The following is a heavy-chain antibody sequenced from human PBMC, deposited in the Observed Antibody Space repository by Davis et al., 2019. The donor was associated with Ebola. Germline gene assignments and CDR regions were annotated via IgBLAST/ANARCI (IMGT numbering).Heavy chain of an antibody. J-gene: IGHJ4*02. D-gene: IGHD6-13*01. CDR3: ATLTLSSWSVTPWDY. Sequence: ASVKVSCKVSGYTLTDLSMHWVRQAPGKGLEWMGGFDPEDGETIYAQKFQGRVTMTEDTSTDTAYMELSSLRSEDTAVYYCATLTLSSWSVTPWDYWGQGTLVTVSS. CDR2: FDPEDGET. CDR1: GYTLTDLS. V-gene: IGHV1-24*01.